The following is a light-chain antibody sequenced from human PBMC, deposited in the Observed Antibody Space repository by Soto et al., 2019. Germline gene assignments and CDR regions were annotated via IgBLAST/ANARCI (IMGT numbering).Light chain of an antibody. V-gene: IGLV2-14*01. CDR3: SSYTTNSPPVV. CDR1: SGDIGSYTY. Sequence: QSVLTQPGSVSSSPGQSITISCTGTSGDIGSYTYVSWYQQYPGKAPKLLISEVTNRPSGVSNRFSGSKSGNTASLTISGLQAEDEAHYYCSSYTTNSPPVVFGGGTKVTVL. J-gene: IGLJ2*01. CDR2: EVT.